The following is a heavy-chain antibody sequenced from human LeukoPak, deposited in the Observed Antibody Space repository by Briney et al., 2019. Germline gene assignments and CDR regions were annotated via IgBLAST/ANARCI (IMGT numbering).Heavy chain of an antibody. D-gene: IGHD6-13*01. CDR1: GFTFSSYW. V-gene: IGHV3-7*01. J-gene: IGHJ6*03. CDR2: IKQDGSEK. Sequence: PGGSLRLSCAASGFTFSSYWMSWVRQAPGKGLEWVANIKQDGSEKYYVDSVKGRFTISRDNAKNSLYLQMNSLRAEDTAVYYCARAAAAGKTYYYYYMDVWGKGTTVTVSS. CDR3: ARAAAAGKTYYYYYMDV.